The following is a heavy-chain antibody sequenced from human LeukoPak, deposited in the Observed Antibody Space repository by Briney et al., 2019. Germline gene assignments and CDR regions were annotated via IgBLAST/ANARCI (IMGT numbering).Heavy chain of an antibody. Sequence: GGSLRLSCAASGFTFSSYSMNWVRQAPGKGLEWVSSISSSSSYIYYADSVKGRFTISRDNAKNSLYLQMNSLRAEDTAVYYCARGYSSGWEYFQHWGQGTLSPSPQ. J-gene: IGHJ1*01. CDR2: ISSSSSYI. CDR3: ARGYSSGWEYFQH. CDR1: GFTFSSYS. V-gene: IGHV3-21*01. D-gene: IGHD6-19*01.